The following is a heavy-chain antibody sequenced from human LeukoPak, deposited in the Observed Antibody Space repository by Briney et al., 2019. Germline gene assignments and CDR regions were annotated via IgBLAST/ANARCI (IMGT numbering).Heavy chain of an antibody. V-gene: IGHV3-11*04. CDR3: ARGGTVFDY. D-gene: IGHD1-1*01. CDR1: GFTFSDYY. CDR2: ISSRGSII. J-gene: IGHJ4*02. Sequence: GGSLRLSCAASGFTFSDYYMNWIRQAPGKGLEWVSYISSRGSIIKYADSVKGRFTISRDNAKNSLYPQINSLRAEDTAVYYCARGGTVFDYWGQGTLVTVSS.